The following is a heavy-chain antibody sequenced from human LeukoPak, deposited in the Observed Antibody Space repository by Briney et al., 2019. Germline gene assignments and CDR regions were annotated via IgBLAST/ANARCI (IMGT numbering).Heavy chain of an antibody. J-gene: IGHJ3*02. CDR1: GYSISSGYY. D-gene: IGHD5-24*01. CDR3: ARDSREASFDI. CDR2: IYHSGST. Sequence: SETLSLTCTVCGYSISSGYYWGWIRQPPGKGLEWIGSIYHSGSTYYNPSLKSRVTISVDTSKNQFSLKLSSVTAADTAVYYCARDSREASFDIWGQGTMVTVSS. V-gene: IGHV4-38-2*02.